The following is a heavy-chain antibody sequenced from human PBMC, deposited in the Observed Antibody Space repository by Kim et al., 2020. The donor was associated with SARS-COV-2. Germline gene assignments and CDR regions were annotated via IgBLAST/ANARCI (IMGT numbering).Heavy chain of an antibody. Sequence: GGSLRLSCAASGFTFSSHDMHWVRQAPGKGLEWAAVISYDGNKIYYADSVKGRFTISRDNSKNRLYLQMNSLRPEDTALFYCAKDQGGYGIFTGLDYWG. D-gene: IGHD3-9*01. V-gene: IGHV3-30*18. CDR2: ISYDGNKI. J-gene: IGHJ4*01. CDR3: AKDQGGYGIFTGLDY. CDR1: GFTFSSHD.